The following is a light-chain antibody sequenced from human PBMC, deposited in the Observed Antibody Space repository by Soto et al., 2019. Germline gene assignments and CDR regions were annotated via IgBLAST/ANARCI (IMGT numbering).Light chain of an antibody. CDR3: TSYSSSSTYVL. V-gene: IGLV2-14*01. J-gene: IGLJ2*01. Sequence: QSALTQPASVSGSPGQSITISCTGTTSDISGFNYVSWYQQHPGKAPKLMIYEVNNRPSGVSNRFSGSKSGNTASLTISGLQAEDEADYYCTSYSSSSTYVLFGGGTKLTVL. CDR2: EVN. CDR1: TSDISGFNY.